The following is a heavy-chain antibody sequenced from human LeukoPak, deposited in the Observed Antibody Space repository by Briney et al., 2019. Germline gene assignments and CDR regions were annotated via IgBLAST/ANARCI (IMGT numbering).Heavy chain of an antibody. CDR2: INHSGST. CDR3: AREGYYYHSTTLGFDP. CDR1: GGSFSGYY. J-gene: IGHJ5*02. Sequence: SETLSLTCAVYGGSFSGYYWSWIRQPPGKGLEWIGEINHSGSTNYNPSLKSRVTISVDTSKNQFSLKLSSVTAADTAVYYCAREGYYYHSTTLGFDPWGQGTWSPSPQ. V-gene: IGHV4-34*01. D-gene: IGHD3-22*01.